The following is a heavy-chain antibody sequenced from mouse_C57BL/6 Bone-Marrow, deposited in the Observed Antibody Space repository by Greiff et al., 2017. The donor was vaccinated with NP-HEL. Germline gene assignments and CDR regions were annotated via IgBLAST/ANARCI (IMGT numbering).Heavy chain of an antibody. Sequence: VKLMESGAELARPGASVKLSCKASGYTFTSYGISWVKQRTGQGLEWIGEIYPRSGNTYYNEKFKGKATLTADKSSSTAYMELRSLTSEDSAVYFCASPELFYAMDYWGQGTSVTVSS. CDR3: ASPELFYAMDY. V-gene: IGHV1-81*01. CDR2: IYPRSGNT. D-gene: IGHD4-1*01. CDR1: GYTFTSYG. J-gene: IGHJ4*01.